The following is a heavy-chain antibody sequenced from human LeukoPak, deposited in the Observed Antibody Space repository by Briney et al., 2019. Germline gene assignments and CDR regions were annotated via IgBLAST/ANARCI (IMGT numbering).Heavy chain of an antibody. CDR2: IKEDGRET. CDR3: VVAARRAY. Sequence: GGSLRLSCAAAGFTFSSYWMSWVRQPPGKGLEWVANIKEDGRETYYVDSMKGRFTISRDNAKNSLYLQVNSLRVEDTAVYYYVVAARRAYWGQGTLVTVSS. J-gene: IGHJ4*02. V-gene: IGHV3-7*01. CDR1: GFTFSSYW. D-gene: IGHD6-6*01.